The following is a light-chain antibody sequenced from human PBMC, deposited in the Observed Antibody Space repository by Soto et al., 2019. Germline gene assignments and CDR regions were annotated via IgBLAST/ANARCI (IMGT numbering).Light chain of an antibody. V-gene: IGKV3-20*01. CDR2: GAS. CDR1: QTVTSSF. J-gene: IGKJ5*01. CDR3: QQYGSSST. Sequence: EMGVTQSPSTLSVSPGERATLSCRASQTVTSSFLAWYQRKPGQAPRLLIYGASSRATGIPDRFSGSGSGTDFTLTISRLEPDDFAVYYCQQYGSSSTFGQGTRLEVK.